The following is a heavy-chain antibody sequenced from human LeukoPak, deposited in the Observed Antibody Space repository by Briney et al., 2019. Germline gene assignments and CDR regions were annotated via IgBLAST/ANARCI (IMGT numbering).Heavy chain of an antibody. CDR1: GRSISSGGYY. J-gene: IGHJ4*02. V-gene: IGHV4-31*03. Sequence: PSQTLSLTCTVSGRSISSGGYYWSWIRQHPGKGLEWIGYIYYSGSTYYNPSLKSRVTISVDTSKNQFSLKLSSVTAADTAVYYCARSYGSGSAGYDYWGQGTLVTVSS. D-gene: IGHD3-10*01. CDR3: ARSYGSGSAGYDY. CDR2: IYYSGST.